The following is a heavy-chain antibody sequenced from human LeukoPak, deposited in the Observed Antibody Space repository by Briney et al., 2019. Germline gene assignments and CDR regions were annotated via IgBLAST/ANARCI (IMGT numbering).Heavy chain of an antibody. Sequence: GGSLRLSCAASGFTVSSNYMSWVRQAPGKGLEWVSVIYSGGSTYYADSVKGRFTISRDNSKNTLYLQMNSLRAEDTAVYYCAKPDFVLGISLAYWGQGTLVTVSS. J-gene: IGHJ4*02. V-gene: IGHV3-66*02. CDR1: GFTVSSNY. D-gene: IGHD7-27*01. CDR3: AKPDFVLGISLAY. CDR2: IYSGGST.